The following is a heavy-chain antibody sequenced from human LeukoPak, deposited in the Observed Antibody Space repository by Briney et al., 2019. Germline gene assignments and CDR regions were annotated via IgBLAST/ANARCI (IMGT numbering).Heavy chain of an antibody. Sequence: PSETLSLTCTVSGASISTYYWSWIRQPPGKGLEWIGYIYYSGNTKYDPSLKSRVTISVDTSKNQFSLNLSSVTAADTAVYYCARGGQGNFDYWGQGTLVTVSS. D-gene: IGHD3-10*01. CDR2: IYYSGNT. V-gene: IGHV4-59*01. CDR3: ARGGQGNFDY. CDR1: GASISTYY. J-gene: IGHJ4*02.